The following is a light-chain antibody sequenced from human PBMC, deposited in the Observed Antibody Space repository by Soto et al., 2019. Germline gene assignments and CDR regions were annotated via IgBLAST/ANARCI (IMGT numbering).Light chain of an antibody. CDR3: QVWDSLSDHHV. CDR1: KIETKT. J-gene: IGLJ1*01. Sequence: SYELTQPPSVSVAPGQTARISCGGNKIETKTVFWYQQKPGQAPVVVVSDDSVRPSGIPERFSGSNSGGTATLSIISVEAGDEADYYCQVWDSLSDHHVFGPGTKVTVL. CDR2: DDS. V-gene: IGLV3-21*02.